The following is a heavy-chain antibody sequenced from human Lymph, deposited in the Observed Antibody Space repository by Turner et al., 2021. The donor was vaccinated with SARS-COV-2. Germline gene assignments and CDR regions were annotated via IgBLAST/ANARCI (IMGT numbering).Heavy chain of an antibody. Sequence: QVQLVQSGAEVKKPGSSVKVSCKASGGTFSSYAISWVRQAPGQGVGWTGGIIPILRIATYAQKFQGRVTITADKSTSTAYMELSSLRSEDTAVFYCARVVGGFGELGYYYYYGMDVWGQGTTVTVSS. J-gene: IGHJ6*02. V-gene: IGHV1-69*10. CDR3: ARVVGGFGELGYYYYYGMDV. D-gene: IGHD3-10*01. CDR1: GGTFSSYA. CDR2: IIPILRIA.